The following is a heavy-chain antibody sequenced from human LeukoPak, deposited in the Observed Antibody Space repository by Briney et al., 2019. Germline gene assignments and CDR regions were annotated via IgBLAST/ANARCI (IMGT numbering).Heavy chain of an antibody. V-gene: IGHV3-74*01. CDR1: GFTFSSDW. Sequence: GGSLRLSCAASGFTFSSDWMHWVRQAPGKGLVWVSRIKSDGSSTSYADSVKGRFTISRDNTNNTLYLQMNSPRAEDTAVYYCAKGPGWEASYYYHYMDVWGKGTPVTISS. CDR2: IKSDGSST. J-gene: IGHJ6*03. D-gene: IGHD1-26*01. CDR3: AKGPGWEASYYYHYMDV.